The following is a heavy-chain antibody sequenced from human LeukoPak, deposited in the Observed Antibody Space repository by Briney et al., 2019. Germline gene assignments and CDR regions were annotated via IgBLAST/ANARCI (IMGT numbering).Heavy chain of an antibody. CDR3: ARADCSSTSCYHYYYYYYGMDV. V-gene: IGHV1-8*01. CDR1: GYTFTSYD. J-gene: IGHJ6*02. CDR2: MNPNSGNT. Sequence: ASVKVSCKASGYTFTSYDINWVRQATGQGLEWMGWMNPNSGNTGYAQKFQGRVTMTRNTSISTACMELSSLRSEDTAVYYCARADCSSTSCYHYYYYYYGMDVWGQGTTVTVSS. D-gene: IGHD2-2*01.